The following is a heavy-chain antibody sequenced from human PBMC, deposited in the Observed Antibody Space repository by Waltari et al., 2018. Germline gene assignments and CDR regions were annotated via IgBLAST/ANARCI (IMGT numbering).Heavy chain of an antibody. CDR2: TYTSGST. D-gene: IGHD3-16*01. J-gene: IGHJ5*02. CDR1: GGSISTYY. Sequence: QVQLQESGPGLVKPSETLSLTCTVSGGSISTYYWSWIRQPAGKGLEWIGRTYTSGSTAYNPSLKSRVTMSLDTSKNQFSLKMTSVTAADTAVYYCAREEIEKWGTWFDPWGQGILVTVSS. CDR3: AREEIEKWGTWFDP. V-gene: IGHV4-4*07.